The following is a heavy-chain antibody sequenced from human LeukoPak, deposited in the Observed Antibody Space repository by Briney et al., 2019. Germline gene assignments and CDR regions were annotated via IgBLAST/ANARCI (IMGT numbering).Heavy chain of an antibody. CDR3: AKATGTYYFDY. J-gene: IGHJ4*02. CDR1: GGTFSSYA. CDR2: IIPILGIA. V-gene: IGHV1-69*04. Sequence: ASVKVSCKASGGTFSSYAISWVRQAPGQGLEWMGRIIPILGIANYAQKFQGRVTITADKSTSTAYMELSSLRSEDTAVYYCAKATGTYYFDYWGQGTLVTVSS. D-gene: IGHD1-1*01.